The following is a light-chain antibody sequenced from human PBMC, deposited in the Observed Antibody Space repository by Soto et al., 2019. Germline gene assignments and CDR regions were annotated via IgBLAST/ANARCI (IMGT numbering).Light chain of an antibody. CDR3: QQYNSYPLT. CDR2: KAS. CDR1: QSISSW. J-gene: IGKJ4*01. V-gene: IGKV1-5*03. Sequence: DIQMTQSPSTLSASVGDRVTITCRASQSISSWLAWYQQKPGKAPKLLIYKASSLESGVPSRFSGSGSGTEFTLTISSLQPDDLATYYCQQYNSYPLTFGGGTKMEI.